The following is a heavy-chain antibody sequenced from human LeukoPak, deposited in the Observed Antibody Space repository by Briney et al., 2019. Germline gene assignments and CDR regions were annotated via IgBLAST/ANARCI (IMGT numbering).Heavy chain of an antibody. J-gene: IGHJ4*02. CDR1: GFTFSSYA. V-gene: IGHV3-23*01. Sequence: GGSLRLSCATSGFTFSSYAMSWVRQAPGKGLEWVSSISGRGANTHYADSVKGQFTISGDYSKNTLNLQMNSLRAEDTAVYYCAKSGRVFDTSGYYWFPNWGQGILVTVSS. CDR2: ISGRGANT. CDR3: AKSGRVFDTSGYYWFPN. D-gene: IGHD3-22*01.